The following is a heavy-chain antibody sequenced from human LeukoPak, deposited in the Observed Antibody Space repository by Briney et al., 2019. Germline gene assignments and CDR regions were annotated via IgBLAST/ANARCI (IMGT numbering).Heavy chain of an antibody. CDR2: IRYDGSNK. CDR3: AREHITIPEGYYYGMDV. Sequence: GGSLRLSCAASGFTFSSYGMHWVRQAPGKGLEWVAFIRYDGSNKYYADSVKGRFTISRDNSKNTLYLQMNSLRAEDTAVYYCAREHITIPEGYYYGMDVWGQGTTVTVSS. CDR1: GFTFSSYG. J-gene: IGHJ6*02. V-gene: IGHV3-30*02. D-gene: IGHD3-10*01.